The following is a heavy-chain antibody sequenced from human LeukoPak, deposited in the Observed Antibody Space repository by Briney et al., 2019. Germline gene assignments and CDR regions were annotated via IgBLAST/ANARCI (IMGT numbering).Heavy chain of an antibody. Sequence: ASVKVSCKASGYTFTGYYIHWVRQAPGQGLEWMGWIDVDNGGTKYAQNFQGRVTMTRDTSLTTAYMDLIRLKSDDTAVYYCAPRGGSASLHFDSWGQGTLVTVSS. D-gene: IGHD3-16*01. J-gene: IGHJ4*02. V-gene: IGHV1-2*02. CDR2: IDVDNGGT. CDR3: APRGGSASLHFDS. CDR1: GYTFTGYY.